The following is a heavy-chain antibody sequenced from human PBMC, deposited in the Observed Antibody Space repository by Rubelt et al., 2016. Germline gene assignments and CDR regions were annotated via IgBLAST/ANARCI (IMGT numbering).Heavy chain of an antibody. J-gene: IGHJ5*02. D-gene: IGHD3-10*01. CDR3: ARDRRRGGLDP. Sequence: SWIRQAPGKGLEWISYISASSRYTSYADSVKGRFTLSRDNAKNTLYLQMDSLRVEDTAVYYCARDRRRGGLDPWGQGTLVIVSS. V-gene: IGHV3-11*06. CDR2: ISASSRYT.